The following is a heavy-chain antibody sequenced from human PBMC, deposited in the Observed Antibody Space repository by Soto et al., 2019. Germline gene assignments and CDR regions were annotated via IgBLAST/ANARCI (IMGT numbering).Heavy chain of an antibody. D-gene: IGHD6-13*01. J-gene: IGHJ5*02. CDR3: AHSQTSLYSSSWAYNWFDP. CDR2: IYWNDDK. V-gene: IGHV2-5*01. Sequence: FGPKRVNPRQTLTLTGAFAGFSLSTSGVGVGWIRQPPGKALEWLALIYWNDDKRYSPSLKSRLTITKDTSKNQVVLTMTNMDPVDTATYYCAHSQTSLYSSSWAYNWFDPWGQGTLVTVSS. CDR1: GFSLSTSGVG.